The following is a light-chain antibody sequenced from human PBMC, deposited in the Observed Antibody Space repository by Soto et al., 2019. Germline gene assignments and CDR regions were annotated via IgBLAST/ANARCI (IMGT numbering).Light chain of an antibody. CDR3: SSYTSSSTYV. CDR2: DVS. Sequence: QSALTQPASVSGSPGQSITISCTGTSSDVGGYNYVSWYQQHPGKAPKLMIYDVSNRPSGVSNRFSGSKSGNTASLTNSGLQAEDEADYYCSSYTSSSTYVVGTGTKVTVL. V-gene: IGLV2-14*01. J-gene: IGLJ1*01. CDR1: SSDVGGYNY.